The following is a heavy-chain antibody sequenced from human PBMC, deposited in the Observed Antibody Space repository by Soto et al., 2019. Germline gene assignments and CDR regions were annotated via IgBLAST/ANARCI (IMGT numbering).Heavy chain of an antibody. V-gene: IGHV3-21*01. CDR1: GFTFSSYS. D-gene: IGHD6-19*01. CDR3: ASIGVAGTFDY. Sequence: LRLSCAASGFTFSSYSMNCVRQAPVKGLEWVSSISSSSSYIYYADSVKGRFTISRDNAKNSLYLQMNSLRAEDTAVYYCASIGVAGTFDYWGQGTLVTVPQ. CDR2: ISSSSSYI. J-gene: IGHJ4*02.